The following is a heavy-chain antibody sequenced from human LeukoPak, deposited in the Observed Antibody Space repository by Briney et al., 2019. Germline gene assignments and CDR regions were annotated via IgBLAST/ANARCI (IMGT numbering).Heavy chain of an antibody. D-gene: IGHD2-2*01. CDR1: GDSISSYY. CDR3: ARLPLVSEDYYYYGMDV. J-gene: IGHJ6*02. CDR2: IYYSGST. Sequence: SETLSLTCTVSGDSISSYYWSWIRQPPGKGLEWIGYIYYSGSTNYNPSLKSRVTISVDTSKNQFSLKLSSVTAADTAVYYCARLPLVSEDYYYYGMDVWGQGTTVTVSS. V-gene: IGHV4-59*08.